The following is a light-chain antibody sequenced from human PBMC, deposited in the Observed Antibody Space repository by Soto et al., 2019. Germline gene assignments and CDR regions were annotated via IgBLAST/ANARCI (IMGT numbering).Light chain of an antibody. CDR3: QSYDSRLSEYV. CDR2: ANT. J-gene: IGLJ1*01. Sequence: QSVLTQPPSLSGAPGQRVTISCTGSSSNIGAGFDVHWYQQVPGTAPRLLINANTNRPSGVPDRFSGSKSGTSASLAITGLQPEDEAVYFCQSYDSRLSEYVFGSGTKVTVL. CDR1: SSNIGAGFD. V-gene: IGLV1-40*01.